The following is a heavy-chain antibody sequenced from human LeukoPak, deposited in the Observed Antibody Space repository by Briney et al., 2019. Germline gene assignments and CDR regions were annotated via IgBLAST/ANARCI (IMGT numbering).Heavy chain of an antibody. J-gene: IGHJ6*02. CDR1: GFTVSSTY. CDR3: TRIYYGSGSYYDYYYYGMDV. D-gene: IGHD3-10*01. CDR2: IHGGGST. V-gene: IGHV3-53*01. Sequence: GGSLRLSCAASGFTVSSTYMSWVRQAPGKGLEWVSGIHGGGSTYYADSVKGRFTISRDNSKNTLYLQMNSLKTEDTAVYYCTRIYYGSGSYYDYYYYGMDVWGQGTTVTVSS.